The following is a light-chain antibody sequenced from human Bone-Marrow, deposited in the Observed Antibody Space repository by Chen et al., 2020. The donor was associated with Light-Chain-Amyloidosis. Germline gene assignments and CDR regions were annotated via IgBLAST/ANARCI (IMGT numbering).Light chain of an antibody. J-gene: IGLJ2*01. V-gene: IGLV2-14*03. CDR1: SSDVGGYTY. Sequence: QSALTQPASVYGSPGQSITISFPGTSSDVGGYTYVSWYQHDPGRAPTLIIFDVNRRPSGISNRFSGSKSGNTASLTISGLQAEDETDYYCSSYTSSRTLIFGGGTKLTVL. CDR3: SSYTSSRTLI. CDR2: DVN.